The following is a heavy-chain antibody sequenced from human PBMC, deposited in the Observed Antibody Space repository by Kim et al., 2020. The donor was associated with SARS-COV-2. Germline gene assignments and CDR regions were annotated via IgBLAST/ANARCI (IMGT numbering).Heavy chain of an antibody. V-gene: IGHV3-30*02. CDR3: SKVALRYLLGWSDY. D-gene: IGHD3-9*01. Sequence: AGSVKGRFTTAKDNSKNTLYLKMNSLRAGETAVYYCSKVALRYLLGWSDYWGQGTLVTVSS. J-gene: IGHJ4*02.